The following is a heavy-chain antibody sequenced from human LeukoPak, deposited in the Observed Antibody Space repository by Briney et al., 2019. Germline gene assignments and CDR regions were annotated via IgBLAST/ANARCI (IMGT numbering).Heavy chain of an antibody. D-gene: IGHD3-22*01. CDR1: GCISSDY. Sequence: PSETLSLTCTVSGCISSDYWSWIQQSPGKGLEWIVRVSYTGSTRYNPSLQSRVTISLDTSRNHFSLKLSSLNAADTAVYYCARLLDYDNSGDPDIFDIWGQGTMVTVSS. CDR3: ARLLDYDNSGDPDIFDI. J-gene: IGHJ3*02. V-gene: IGHV4-59*01. CDR2: VSYTGST.